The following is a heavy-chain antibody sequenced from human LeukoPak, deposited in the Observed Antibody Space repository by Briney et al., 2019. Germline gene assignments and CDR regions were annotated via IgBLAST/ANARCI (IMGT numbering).Heavy chain of an antibody. D-gene: IGHD3-10*02. J-gene: IGHJ6*04. CDR1: GFTFSSCE. CDR3: AELGITMIGGV. V-gene: IGHV3-48*03. Sequence: PGGSLRLSCAASGFTFSSCEMNWVRQAPGKGLEWVSYISSSGSTIYYADFVKGRFTISRDNAKNSLYLQMNSLRAEDTAVYYCAELGITMIGGVWGKGTTVTISS. CDR2: ISSSGSTI.